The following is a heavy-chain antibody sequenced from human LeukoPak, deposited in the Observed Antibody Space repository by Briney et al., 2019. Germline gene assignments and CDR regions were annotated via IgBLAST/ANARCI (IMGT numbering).Heavy chain of an antibody. J-gene: IGHJ6*04. CDR3: ARDLGVTKYYDSRSCRDNYDYYYGMDV. D-gene: IGHD3-10*01. V-gene: IGHV4-59*01. Sequence: PSETLSLTCSVSGGSINSYYWSWIRQSPGKGLEWIGCISYRGDTKFTPSLRGRVSMSVDTSKTQFSLSLSSVTAADTAVYYCARDLGVTKYYDSRSCRDNYDYYYGMDVWGKGMTVTVSS. CDR2: ISYRGDT. CDR1: GGSINSYY.